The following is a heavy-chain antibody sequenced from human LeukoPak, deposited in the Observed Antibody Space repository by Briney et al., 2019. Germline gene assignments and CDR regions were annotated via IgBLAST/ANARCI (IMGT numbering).Heavy chain of an antibody. J-gene: IGHJ4*02. D-gene: IGHD6-19*01. CDR1: GGSISSGTYY. Sequence: SETLSLTCTVSGGSISSGTYYWNWIRQPAGKGLEWIGRIQTSGTTNYNPSLKSRLTISVDTSKNQISLKLNSVTAADTAVYYCARDLGSGWYDYWGQGTLVTVSS. CDR2: IQTSGTT. CDR3: ARDLGSGWYDY. V-gene: IGHV4-61*02.